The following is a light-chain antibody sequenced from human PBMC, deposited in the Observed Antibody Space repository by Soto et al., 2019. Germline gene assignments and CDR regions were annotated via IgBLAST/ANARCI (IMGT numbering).Light chain of an antibody. V-gene: IGKV2-28*01. J-gene: IGKJ1*01. CDR2: LGS. CDR3: MQSLQTPLT. CDR1: QSLLNSNGYNC. Sequence: DIVMTQSPLSLPVTPGESASISCRSSQSLLNSNGYNCLEWYLQKPGQSPQLLIYLGSNRASGVPDRISGSGSGTNFTLKISRVEAEDVGVYFCMQSLQTPLTFGQGTKVEIK.